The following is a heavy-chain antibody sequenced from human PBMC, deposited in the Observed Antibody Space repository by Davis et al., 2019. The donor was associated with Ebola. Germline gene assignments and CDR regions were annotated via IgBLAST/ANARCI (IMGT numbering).Heavy chain of an antibody. J-gene: IGHJ6*02. CDR1: GYNFNKFW. CDR2: IYPDDSDT. V-gene: IGHV5-51*01. Sequence: KVSCKASGYNFNKFWIGWVRQMPGKGLEWMGIIYPDDSDTRYNPSFEGQVTISADKSISTAYLQWSSLKASDTAMYYCARQYDSAGYYYGMDVWGQGTTVTVSS. CDR3: ARQYDSAGYYYGMDV. D-gene: IGHD3-22*01.